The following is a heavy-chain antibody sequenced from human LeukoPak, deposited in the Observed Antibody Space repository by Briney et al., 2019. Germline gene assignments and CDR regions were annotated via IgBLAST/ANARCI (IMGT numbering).Heavy chain of an antibody. CDR1: GGSISSSSYY. V-gene: IGHV4-39*01. Sequence: SETLSLTCTVSGGSISSSSYYWGWIRQPQGKGLEWIGSIYYSGSTYYNPSLKSRVTISVDTSKNQFSLKLSSVTAADTAVYYCPRHAGVVVVAATIDYWGQGTLVTVSS. D-gene: IGHD2-15*01. CDR3: PRHAGVVVVAATIDY. J-gene: IGHJ4*02. CDR2: IYYSGST.